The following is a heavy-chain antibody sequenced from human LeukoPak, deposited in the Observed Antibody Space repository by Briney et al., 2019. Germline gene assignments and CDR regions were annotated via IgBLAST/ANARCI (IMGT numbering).Heavy chain of an antibody. Sequence: SQTLSLTCTVSGGSISGYYSSWIRQAPGKGLDGIGKIYYSGSPNYHPSLKSRVPISVETSQKQLSLSLYSLAATDTAVYYCARHGTLESTTHPLDYWGQGTLVTVSS. J-gene: IGHJ4*02. V-gene: IGHV4-59*08. CDR2: IYYSGSP. CDR1: GGSISGYY. D-gene: IGHD1-1*01. CDR3: ARHGTLESTTHPLDY.